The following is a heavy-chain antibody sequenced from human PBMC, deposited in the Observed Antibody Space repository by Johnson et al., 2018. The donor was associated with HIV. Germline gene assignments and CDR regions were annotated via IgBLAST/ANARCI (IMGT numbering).Heavy chain of an antibody. CDR1: GFTFSIYT. CDR2: ISYDGSNT. D-gene: IGHD6-13*01. CDR3: ARGGAGIAAAEDAFDI. J-gene: IGHJ3*02. V-gene: IGHV3-30*04. Sequence: QVQLVESGGGVVQPGKSLRLSCAASGFTFSIYTMHWVRQAPGKGLEWVAVISYDGSNTYYVDSVKGRFTISNDSSKNTLYLQMNSLRADDTALYYCARGGAGIAAAEDAFDIWGQGTMVTVSS.